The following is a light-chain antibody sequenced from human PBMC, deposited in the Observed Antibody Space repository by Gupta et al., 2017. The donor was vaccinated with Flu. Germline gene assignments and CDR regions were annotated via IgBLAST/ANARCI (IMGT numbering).Light chain of an antibody. CDR2: RAS. V-gene: IGKV1-5*03. Sequence: PSILSASIGDRVTIPCRASQSIRTWLAWYQQKPGKTPKLLIYRASYLESGVPSRFSGGGSGTEFTLTITSLQTDDFATYYCQQYNSYWYSFGQGTKLEIK. CDR3: QQYNSYWYS. J-gene: IGKJ2*03. CDR1: QSIRTW.